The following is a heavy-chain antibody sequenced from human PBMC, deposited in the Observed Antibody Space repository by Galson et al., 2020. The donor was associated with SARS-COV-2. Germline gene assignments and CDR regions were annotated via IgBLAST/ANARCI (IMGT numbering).Heavy chain of an antibody. V-gene: IGHV1-18*01. CDR3: ARRGTYPSFDDY. CDR1: GYTLTNYG. D-gene: IGHD2-15*01. CDR2: ISPYNGNT. J-gene: IGHJ4*02. Sequence: APVQISCNASGYTLTNYGISWVRQAPAQGIQWIGWISPYNGNTNYAQKFQGRVTMTTDTSTSTAYMELRSLRSDDTAVYYCARRGTYPSFDDYWGQGTLVTVSS.